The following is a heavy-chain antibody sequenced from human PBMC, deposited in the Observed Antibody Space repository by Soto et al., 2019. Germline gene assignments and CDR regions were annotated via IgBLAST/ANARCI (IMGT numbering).Heavy chain of an antibody. D-gene: IGHD4-17*01. V-gene: IGHV1-18*01. CDR1: GYTFTSYG. Sequence: QVQLVQSGAEVKKPGASVKVSCKASGYTFTSYGISWVRQAPGQGLEGMGWISAYNGNTNYAQKLQGRVTMTTDTPTSTAYMELRSLRSDDTAVYYCARDQGDGDYGWYFYLWGRGTPVTVSS. CDR3: ARDQGDGDYGWYFYL. CDR2: ISAYNGNT. J-gene: IGHJ2*01.